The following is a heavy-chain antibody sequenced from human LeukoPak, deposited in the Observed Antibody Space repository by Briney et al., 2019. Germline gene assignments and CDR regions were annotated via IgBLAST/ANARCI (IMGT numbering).Heavy chain of an antibody. J-gene: IGHJ4*02. CDR1: GISFSGSW. Sequence: GGSLRLSCVVSGISFSGSWMSWVRQAPGRGLESVANINEDGSVTYFVASVKGRFAISRDNANNSVFLQLKSLRAEDTAVYYCATGRLQPAHWGQGTLVTVSS. CDR3: ATGRLQPAH. V-gene: IGHV3-7*01. D-gene: IGHD5-24*01. CDR2: INEDGSVT.